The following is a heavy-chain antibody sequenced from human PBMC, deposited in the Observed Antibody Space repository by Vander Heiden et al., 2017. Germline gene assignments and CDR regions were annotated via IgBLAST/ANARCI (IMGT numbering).Heavy chain of an antibody. J-gene: IGHJ4*02. Sequence: EVQLVESGGGLVKPGGSLRLSCTASEFIFSSAWMSWVRQAPGKGLEWVGRIKSKADGGTTDYAAPVKDRFTIFRDDSKNTLYLQMTSLKTDDTAFYYCTRPYGADHYFDYWGQGALVTVSS. V-gene: IGHV3-15*01. D-gene: IGHD3-10*01. CDR3: TRPYGADHYFDY. CDR1: EFIFSSAW. CDR2: IKSKADGGTT.